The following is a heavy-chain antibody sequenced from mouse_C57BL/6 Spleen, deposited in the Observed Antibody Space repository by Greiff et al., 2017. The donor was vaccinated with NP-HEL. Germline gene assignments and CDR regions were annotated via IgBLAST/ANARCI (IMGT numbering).Heavy chain of an antibody. Sequence: QVQLQQSGPELVKPGASVKISCKASGYAFSSSWMNWVKQRPGKGLEWIGRIYPGDGDTNYNGKFKGKGTLTADTSSSTAYMQLSSLTSEDSAVYFWAKEGTPVDYWGQGTTLTVAA. CDR3: AKEGTPVDY. V-gene: IGHV1-82*01. D-gene: IGHD3-3*01. J-gene: IGHJ2*01. CDR1: GYAFSSSW. CDR2: IYPGDGDT.